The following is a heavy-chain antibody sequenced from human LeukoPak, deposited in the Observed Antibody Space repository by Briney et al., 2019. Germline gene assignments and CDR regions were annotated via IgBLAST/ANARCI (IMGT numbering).Heavy chain of an antibody. V-gene: IGHV3-48*03. J-gene: IGHJ6*03. D-gene: IGHD2-2*01. CDR1: GFTFSSYE. Sequence: PGGSLRLSCAASGFTFSSYEMNWVRQAPGKGLEWVSYISSSGSTIYYADSVKGRFTISRDNAKNSLYLQMNSLRAEDTAVYYCARGAPEYQLLYYYYIDVWGKGTTVTISS. CDR2: ISSSGSTI. CDR3: ARGAPEYQLLYYYYIDV.